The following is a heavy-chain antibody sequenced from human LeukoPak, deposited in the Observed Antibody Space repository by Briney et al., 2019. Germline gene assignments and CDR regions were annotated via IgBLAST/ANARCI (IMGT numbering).Heavy chain of an antibody. V-gene: IGHV3-48*03. J-gene: IGHJ4*02. D-gene: IGHD2-2*01. CDR3: ARGCSSTSCYQDY. CDR1: GFTFSSYE. Sequence: GGSLRLSCAASGFTFSSYEMNWVRQAPGKGLEWASYISSSGSTIYYADSVKGRFTISRDNAKNSLYLQMNSLRAEDTAVYYCARGCSSTSCYQDYWGQGTLVTVSS. CDR2: ISSSGSTI.